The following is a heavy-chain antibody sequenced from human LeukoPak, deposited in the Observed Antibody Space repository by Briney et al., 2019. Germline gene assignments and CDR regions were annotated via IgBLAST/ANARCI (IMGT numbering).Heavy chain of an antibody. CDR1: GYSFTSYW. CDR3: ALPRIGWQQYTGLYAFDI. Sequence: GESLKISCKGSGYSFTSYWIGWVRQMPGKGLEWMGIIYPGDSDTRYSPSFQGQVTISADKSISTAYLQWSSLKASDTAMYYCALPRIGWQQYTGLYAFDIWGQGTMVTVSS. D-gene: IGHD3/OR15-3a*01. J-gene: IGHJ3*02. V-gene: IGHV5-51*01. CDR2: IYPGDSDT.